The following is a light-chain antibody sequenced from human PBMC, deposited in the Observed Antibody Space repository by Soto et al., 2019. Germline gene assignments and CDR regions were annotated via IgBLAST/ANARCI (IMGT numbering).Light chain of an antibody. CDR1: ENINFY. J-gene: IGKJ1*01. CDR2: AAS. Sequence: DIQMTPSPASLSASVGDRVTITCRASENINFYLHWYQQTPGKAPKLLIYAASTLQSGVPSRFSVSGSGTDFTPTLNNLQTENFGTYYCQQGYRPPWTFGQGNKVDIK. V-gene: IGKV1-39*01. CDR3: QQGYRPPWT.